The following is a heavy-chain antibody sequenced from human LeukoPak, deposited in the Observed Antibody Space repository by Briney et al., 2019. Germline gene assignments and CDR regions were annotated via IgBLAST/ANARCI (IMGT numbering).Heavy chain of an antibody. CDR2: ISWNSGSI. V-gene: IGHV3-9*01. D-gene: IGHD5-12*01. Sequence: GRSLRLSCAASGFTFDDYAMHWVRQAPGKGLEWVSGISWNSGSIGYADSVKGRFTISRDNAKNSLYLQMNSLRAEDTALCYCAKGVIRYSGYDLFDYWGQGTLVTVSS. CDR3: AKGVIRYSGYDLFDY. CDR1: GFTFDDYA. J-gene: IGHJ4*02.